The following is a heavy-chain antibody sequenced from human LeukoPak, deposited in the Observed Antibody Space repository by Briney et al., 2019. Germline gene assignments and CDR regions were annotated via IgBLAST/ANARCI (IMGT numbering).Heavy chain of an antibody. CDR2: ISGSGGST. D-gene: IGHD2-2*01. CDR1: GFTFSSYA. J-gene: IGHJ4*02. CDR3: AKEEEEGGYQLLPWSYFDY. Sequence: GGSLRLSCAASGFTFSSYAMSWVRQAPGKGLEWVSAISGSGGSTYYADSVKGRFTISRDNSKNTLYLQMNSLRAEDTAVEYCAKEEEEGGYQLLPWSYFDYWGQGTLVTVSS. V-gene: IGHV3-23*01.